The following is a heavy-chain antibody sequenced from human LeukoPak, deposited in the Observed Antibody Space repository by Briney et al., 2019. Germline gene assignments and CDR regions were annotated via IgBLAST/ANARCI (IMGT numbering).Heavy chain of an antibody. Sequence: PSETPSLTCAVYGGSFRGHYWSWIRQSPGKGLEWIGEINDSGSTNYNPSLKSRVTISVDTSKNQFSLKLSSVTAADTAVYYCARVRGIAVADTRYFQHWGQGTLVTVSS. V-gene: IGHV4-34*01. CDR1: GGSFRGHY. J-gene: IGHJ1*01. CDR3: ARVRGIAVADTRYFQH. D-gene: IGHD6-19*01. CDR2: INDSGST.